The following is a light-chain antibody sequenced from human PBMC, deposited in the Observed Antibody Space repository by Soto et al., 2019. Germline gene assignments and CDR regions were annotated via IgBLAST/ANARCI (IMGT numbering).Light chain of an antibody. J-gene: IGLJ2*01. CDR3: QSYDSSLSVV. Sequence: QSVLTQPPSVSGAPGQRVTISCTGSSSNIGAGYDVHWYQQLPGTAPKLLISGNSNRPLGVPDRLSGSKSGTSASLAITGLQAEYEADYYCQSYDSSLSVVFGGGTKLTVL. V-gene: IGLV1-40*01. CDR2: GNS. CDR1: SSNIGAGYD.